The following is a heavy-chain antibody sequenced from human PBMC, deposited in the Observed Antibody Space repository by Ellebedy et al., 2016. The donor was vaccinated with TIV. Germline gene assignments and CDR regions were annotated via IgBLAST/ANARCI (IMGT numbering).Heavy chain of an antibody. Sequence: GESLKISCAASGFIVSANYITWVRQPPGKGLEWVAVIYGDGRTSYADSVKGRFTITRDISKNTLYLQMNALTGEDAAVYYCMRDRRGFLDYWGQGTPVIVSS. CDR1: GFIVSANY. CDR3: MRDRRGFLDY. J-gene: IGHJ4*02. CDR2: IYGDGRT. V-gene: IGHV3-53*01.